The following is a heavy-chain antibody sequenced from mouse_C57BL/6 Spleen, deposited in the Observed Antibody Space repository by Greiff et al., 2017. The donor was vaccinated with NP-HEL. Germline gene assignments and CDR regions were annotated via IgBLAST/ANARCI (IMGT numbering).Heavy chain of an antibody. CDR1: GYTFTSYW. D-gene: IGHD2-4*01. V-gene: IGHV1-55*01. CDR2: IYPGSGST. Sequence: VQLQQSGAELVKPGASVKMSCKASGYTFTSYWITWVKQRPGQGLEWIGDIYPGSGSTNYNEKFKSKATLTVDTSSSTAYMQLSSLTSEDSAVYYCARCLYDYDVDYWGQGTTLTVSS. J-gene: IGHJ2*01. CDR3: ARCLYDYDVDY.